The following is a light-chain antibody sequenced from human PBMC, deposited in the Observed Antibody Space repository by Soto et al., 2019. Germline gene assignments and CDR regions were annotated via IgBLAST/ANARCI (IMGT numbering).Light chain of an antibody. V-gene: IGLV1-40*01. CDR2: GNR. J-gene: IGLJ3*02. Sequence: QPVLTQPPSVSGAPGQRVTISCTGNNSILGAGYDVHWYQQLPGAAPKLVVFGNRNRPSGVPERFSGSKSGTSASLAITGLQAEDEADYYCQAYDYSLTAFVFGGGTKLTVL. CDR3: QAYDYSLTAFV. CDR1: NSILGAGYD.